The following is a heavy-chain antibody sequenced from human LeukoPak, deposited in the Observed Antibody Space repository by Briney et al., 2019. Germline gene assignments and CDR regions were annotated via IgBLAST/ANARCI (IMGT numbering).Heavy chain of an antibody. Sequence: GASVKVSCKASGYTFTNYAISWVRQAPGQGLEWMGRIIPILGVGDYAQKFQDRVTITADKSTSTAYMELSSLRSEDTAVYYCAKIENDSRAKYWGQGTLVTVSS. CDR3: AKIENDSRAKY. V-gene: IGHV1-69*04. J-gene: IGHJ4*02. D-gene: IGHD3-22*01. CDR1: GYTFTNYA. CDR2: IIPILGVG.